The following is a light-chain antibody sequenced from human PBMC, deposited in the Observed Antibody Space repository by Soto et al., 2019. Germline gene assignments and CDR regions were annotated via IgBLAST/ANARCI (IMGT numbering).Light chain of an antibody. CDR3: QQYDNLPLT. CDR2: DAS. Sequence: DIQMTQSPSTVSASVGDRVTITCRASQSIGRFLSWYQHQPRKAPKLLIYDASNLETGVPSRFSGSGSGTDFTFTISSLQPEDIATYYCQQYDNLPLTFGGGTKVDI. V-gene: IGKV1-33*01. J-gene: IGKJ4*01. CDR1: QSIGRF.